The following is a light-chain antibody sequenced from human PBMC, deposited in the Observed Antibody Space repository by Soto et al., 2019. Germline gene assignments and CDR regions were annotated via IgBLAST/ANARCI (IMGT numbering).Light chain of an antibody. J-gene: IGLJ1*01. V-gene: IGLV2-23*01. Sequence: QSVLTQPASVSGSPGQSITISCTGTSSDVGSYTLVSWYQQHPDKAPKLMIYGATKRPSGVSNRFSASKSGNTASLTISGLQAEDEADYYCCSYAGSSTWVFGTGTKLTVL. CDR1: SSDVGSYTL. CDR3: CSYAGSSTWV. CDR2: GAT.